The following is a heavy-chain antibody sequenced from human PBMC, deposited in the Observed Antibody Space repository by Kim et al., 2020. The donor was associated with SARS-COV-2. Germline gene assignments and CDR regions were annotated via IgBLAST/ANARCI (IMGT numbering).Heavy chain of an antibody. Sequence: GNTHYHPALKSRVTISVDTSKKQISLKVFSVTAADTAVYYCARTYYGFDYWGQGTLVTVSS. V-gene: IGHV4-34*01. J-gene: IGHJ4*02. CDR2: GNT. D-gene: IGHD3-22*01. CDR3: ARTYYGFDY.